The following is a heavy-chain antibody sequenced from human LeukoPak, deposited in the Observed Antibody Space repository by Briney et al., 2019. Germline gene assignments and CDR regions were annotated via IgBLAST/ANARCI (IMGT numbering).Heavy chain of an antibody. D-gene: IGHD3-3*01. Sequence: GGSLRLSCAASGFVFRNYFMSWVRQAPGKGLEWVASIKNDGSEKYYVDSVRGRYTISRDNTKNSLYLQMSSLRAEDTAVYYCATDRGWRTSGYYLYYFEYWGQGTLVTVSS. J-gene: IGHJ4*02. CDR3: ATDRGWRTSGYYLYYFEY. CDR2: IKNDGSEK. V-gene: IGHV3-7*01. CDR1: GFVFRNYF.